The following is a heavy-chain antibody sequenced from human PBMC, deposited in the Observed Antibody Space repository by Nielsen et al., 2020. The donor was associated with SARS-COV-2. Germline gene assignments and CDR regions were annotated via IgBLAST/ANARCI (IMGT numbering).Heavy chain of an antibody. CDR2: ISSSSSYI. D-gene: IGHD3-3*02. CDR1: GFTFSSYS. J-gene: IGHJ6*02. CDR3: ARDLGIFGVVIIDYYYGMDV. Sequence: GGSLRLSCAASGFTFSSYSMNWVRQAPGKGLEWVSSISSSSSYIYYADSVKGRFTISRDNAKNSLYLQMNSLRAEDTAVYYCARDLGIFGVVIIDYYYGMDVWGQGTTVTVSS. V-gene: IGHV3-21*01.